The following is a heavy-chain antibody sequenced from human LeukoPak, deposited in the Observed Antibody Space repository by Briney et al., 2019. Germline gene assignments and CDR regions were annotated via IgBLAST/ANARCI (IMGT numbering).Heavy chain of an antibody. Sequence: GGSLRLSCAASGFTFDDYGMSWVRQAPGKGLDWVSGINWNGGSTGYADSVKGRFTISRDNAKNSLYLQMNSLRAEDTALYYCARGEYYYDSSGYYGEDYWGQGTLVTVSS. D-gene: IGHD3-22*01. J-gene: IGHJ4*02. CDR2: INWNGGST. CDR3: ARGEYYYDSSGYYGEDY. V-gene: IGHV3-20*04. CDR1: GFTFDDYG.